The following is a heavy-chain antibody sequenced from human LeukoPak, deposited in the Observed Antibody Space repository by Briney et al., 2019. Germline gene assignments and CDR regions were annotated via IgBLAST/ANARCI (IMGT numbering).Heavy chain of an antibody. Sequence: GGPLRLSCAAPGFTFSSHALSWVRQAPGKGLEWVSSLSGSGYNTYYADSVKGRFTISRDNSKNTVYLRMNSLRAEDTAVYYCAKDPYGTRYFDYWGQGTLVTVSS. CDR3: AKDPYGTRYFDY. CDR1: GFTFSSHA. CDR2: LSGSGYNT. V-gene: IGHV3-23*01. J-gene: IGHJ4*02. D-gene: IGHD2-2*01.